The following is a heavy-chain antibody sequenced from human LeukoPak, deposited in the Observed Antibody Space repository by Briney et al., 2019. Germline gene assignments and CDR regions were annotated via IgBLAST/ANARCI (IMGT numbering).Heavy chain of an antibody. D-gene: IGHD6-6*01. V-gene: IGHV4-34*01. CDR3: ARGGSGIAAPRFMDY. J-gene: IGHJ4*02. CDR1: GGSISGYY. CDR2: INHSGST. Sequence: SETLSLTCAVYGGSISGYYWSWIRQPPGKGLEWIGEINHSGSTNYNPSLKRRVTISVDTSKNQFSLKLSSVTAADTAVYYCARGGSGIAAPRFMDYWGQGTLVTVSS.